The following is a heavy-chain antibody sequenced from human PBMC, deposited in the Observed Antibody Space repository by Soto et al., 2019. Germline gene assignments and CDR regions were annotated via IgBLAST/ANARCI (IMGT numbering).Heavy chain of an antibody. Sequence: PSETLSLTCTVSGGSISTYYWNWIRQTPGKGLEWIGYIHHSGRTNYNPSLRSRVTISVDTSKNQFSLKLSSMTAADTAVYYCARHALDGGGWRHYFDSWGQGILVTVSS. D-gene: IGHD6-19*01. J-gene: IGHJ4*02. CDR2: IHHSGRT. V-gene: IGHV4-59*08. CDR3: ARHALDGGGWRHYFDS. CDR1: GGSISTYY.